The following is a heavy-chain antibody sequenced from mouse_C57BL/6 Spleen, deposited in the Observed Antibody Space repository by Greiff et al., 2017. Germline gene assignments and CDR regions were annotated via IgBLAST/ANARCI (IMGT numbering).Heavy chain of an antibody. V-gene: IGHV14-2*01. Sequence: DVKLQESGAELVKPGASVKLSCTASGFNLTDYYMHWVKQRTEQGLEWIGRIDPEDGETKYTPKFQGKATITADTSSNTAYLQLSSLTSEDTAVYYCARGGFDEGGFDYWGQGTTLTVSS. D-gene: IGHD3-1*01. CDR1: GFNLTDYY. J-gene: IGHJ2*01. CDR2: IDPEDGET. CDR3: ARGGFDEGGFDY.